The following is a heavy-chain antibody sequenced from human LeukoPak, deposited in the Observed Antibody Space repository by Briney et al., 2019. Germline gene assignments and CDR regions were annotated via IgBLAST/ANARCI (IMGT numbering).Heavy chain of an antibody. V-gene: IGHV3-30*18. Sequence: PGGSLRLSCAGSGFIFRNYGMHWVRQAPGQGLEWVAVISDGGTHPFYADSVKGRFPISRDNSESTMYLQMNSLRVEDTAVSYCAKEGTRSHSQWAFDFWGQGTMVTVSS. D-gene: IGHD6-19*01. CDR1: GFIFRNYG. CDR3: AKEGTRSHSQWAFDF. CDR2: ISDGGTHP. J-gene: IGHJ3*01.